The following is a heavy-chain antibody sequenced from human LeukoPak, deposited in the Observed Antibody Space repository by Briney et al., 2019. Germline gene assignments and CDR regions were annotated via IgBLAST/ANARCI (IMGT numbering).Heavy chain of an antibody. CDR3: ARRVGARFDY. Sequence: SETLSLTCTVSGGSISSYYWSWIRQPPGKGLEWIGYIYTSGSTNYNPSLKSRVTISVDTSKNQFSLKLSSVTAADTAVYYCARRVGARFDYWGQGTLVTASS. CDR2: IYTSGST. CDR1: GGSISSYY. J-gene: IGHJ4*02. V-gene: IGHV4-4*09. D-gene: IGHD1-26*01.